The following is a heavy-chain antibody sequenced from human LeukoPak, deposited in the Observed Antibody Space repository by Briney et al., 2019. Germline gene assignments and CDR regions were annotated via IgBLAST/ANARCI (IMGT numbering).Heavy chain of an antibody. Sequence: SETLSLTCTVSGYSISSAYYWGWIRQPPGKGLEWIGSVFHSGTTYYNPSLKSRVTISVDTSKNQFSLKLTSVTAADTAVYYCARHSGPGATTAFDIWGQGTMVTVSS. CDR2: VFHSGTT. D-gene: IGHD1-26*01. CDR1: GYSISSAYY. J-gene: IGHJ3*02. CDR3: ARHSGPGATTAFDI. V-gene: IGHV4-38-2*02.